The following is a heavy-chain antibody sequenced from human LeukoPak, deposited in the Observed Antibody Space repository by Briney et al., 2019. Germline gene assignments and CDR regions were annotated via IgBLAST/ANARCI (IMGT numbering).Heavy chain of an antibody. D-gene: IGHD3-22*01. J-gene: IGHJ4*02. Sequence: GGSLSLSCAASGLTFSRDAMSWVCKAPGQGLELVSGVSTSGGSTYYANSVKGRFLISRDNTKNTLHLQMNCLRAEDTAIYYCAKQAYDSPRTDFDYWGQGTLVTVSS. V-gene: IGHV3-23*01. CDR1: GLTFSRDA. CDR2: VSTSGGST. CDR3: AKQAYDSPRTDFDY.